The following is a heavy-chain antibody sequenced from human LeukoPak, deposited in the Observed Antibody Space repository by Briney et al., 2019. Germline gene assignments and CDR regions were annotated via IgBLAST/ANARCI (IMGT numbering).Heavy chain of an antibody. CDR2: VSTSGSPI. D-gene: IGHD2-2*01. J-gene: IGHJ4*02. V-gene: IGHV3-48*04. CDR1: GFTFSSYA. Sequence: GGSLRLSCAASGFTFSSYAMNWVRQAPGKGLEWVSYVSTSGSPIYYADSVKGRFTISRDNAKNSLYLQMNSLRAEDAAVYYCARSTHFDYWGQGTLVTVSS. CDR3: ARSTHFDY.